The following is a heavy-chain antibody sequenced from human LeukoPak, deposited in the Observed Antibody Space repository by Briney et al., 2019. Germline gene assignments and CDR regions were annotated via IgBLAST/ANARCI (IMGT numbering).Heavy chain of an antibody. CDR2: ISGSGGST. J-gene: IGHJ6*02. D-gene: IGHD3-10*01. CDR1: GFTFSSYA. Sequence: GGSLRLSCAASGFTFSSYAMSWVRQAPGKGLEWVSAISGSGGSTYYADSVKGRFTISRDNSKNTLYLQMNSLRAEDTAVYYCARDINSAGSGRDYYYGMDVWGQGTTVTVSS. CDR3: ARDINSAGSGRDYYYGMDV. V-gene: IGHV3-23*01.